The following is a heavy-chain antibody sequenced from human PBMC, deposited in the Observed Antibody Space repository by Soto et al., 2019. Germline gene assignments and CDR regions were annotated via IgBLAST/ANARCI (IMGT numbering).Heavy chain of an antibody. CDR1: GISLSTNGVG. CDR2: IYWDDDK. J-gene: IGHJ4*02. V-gene: IGHV2-5*02. Sequence: QITLKESGPTLVKPTQTLTLTCTLSGISLSTNGVGVGWIRQPPGKALEWLALIYWDDDKRYSPSLESRLTITKDTSKNPVVLTVTNMDPADTATYYCAHRRPGLYFDSWGQGTLVTVSS. CDR3: AHRRPGLYFDS.